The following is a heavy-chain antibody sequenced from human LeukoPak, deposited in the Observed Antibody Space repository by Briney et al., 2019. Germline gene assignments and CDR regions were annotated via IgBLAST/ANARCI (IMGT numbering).Heavy chain of an antibody. CDR1: GGSISSYY. CDR2: IYTSGST. Sequence: SETLSLTCTVSGGSISSYYWSWIRQPAGKGLEWIGRIYTSGSTNYNPSLKSRVTMSVDTSKNQFSLKLSSVTAADTAVYYCARDSVAGSTDAFDIWGQGTMVTVSS. V-gene: IGHV4-4*07. D-gene: IGHD6-19*01. J-gene: IGHJ3*02. CDR3: ARDSVAGSTDAFDI.